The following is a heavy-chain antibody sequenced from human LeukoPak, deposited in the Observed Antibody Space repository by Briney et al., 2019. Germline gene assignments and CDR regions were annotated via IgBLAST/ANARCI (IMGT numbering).Heavy chain of an antibody. CDR1: GGSISSYY. V-gene: IGHV4-59*01. CDR2: IYYSGST. D-gene: IGHD3-10*01. J-gene: IGHJ2*01. CDR3: ARDASGGYFDL. Sequence: SETLSLTCTVSGGSISSYYWSWIRQPPGNGLEWIGYIYYSGSTNYNPSLKSRVTISVDTSKNQFALKLSSVTAADTAVYYCARDASGGYFDLWGRGTLVTVSS.